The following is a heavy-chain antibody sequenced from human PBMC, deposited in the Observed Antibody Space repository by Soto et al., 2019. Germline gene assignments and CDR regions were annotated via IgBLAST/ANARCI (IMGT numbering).Heavy chain of an antibody. CDR1: GFSFSNYA. Sequence: EVQLLVSGGGSVQPGGSLRLSCAASGFSFSNYAMSWVRQAPGTGLEWVSATDSGGGSTYYAASVKGRFSISRDNSMNTLYLQMNSLRAEDTAIYYCTKEHSNYPDNWFDPWGKGTLVTVSS. D-gene: IGHD4-4*01. J-gene: IGHJ5*02. V-gene: IGHV3-23*01. CDR2: TDSGGGST. CDR3: TKEHSNYPDNWFDP.